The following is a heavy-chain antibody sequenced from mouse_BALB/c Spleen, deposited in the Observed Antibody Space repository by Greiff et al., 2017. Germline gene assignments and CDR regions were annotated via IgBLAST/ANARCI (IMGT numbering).Heavy chain of an antibody. V-gene: IGHV1S81*02. CDR2: INPSNGRT. D-gene: IGHD2-1*01. CDR1: GYTFTSYW. Sequence: QVQLQQPGAELVKPGASVKLSCKASGYTFTSYWMHWVKQRPGQGLEWIGEINPSNGRTNYNEKFKSKATLTVDKSSSTAYMQLSSLTSEDSAVYDCARGGDYYGLYYAMDYWGQGTSVTVSS. CDR3: ARGGDYYGLYYAMDY. J-gene: IGHJ4*01.